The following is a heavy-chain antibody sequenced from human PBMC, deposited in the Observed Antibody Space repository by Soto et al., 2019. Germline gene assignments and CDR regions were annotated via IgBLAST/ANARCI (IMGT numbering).Heavy chain of an antibody. J-gene: IGHJ4*02. V-gene: IGHV3-74*01. D-gene: IGHD5-18*01. CDR2: IKSDGSST. Sequence: EVQLVESGGGLIPPGGSLRLSCAASGFSFSSYWMHWVRQAPGKGLVWVSRIKSDGSSTDYADSVKGRFTISRDNAKNTLYLQMNSLRAEDMAVYFCAKREGNIYVSFHWGQGNLVTVSS. CDR1: GFSFSSYW. CDR3: AKREGNIYVSFH.